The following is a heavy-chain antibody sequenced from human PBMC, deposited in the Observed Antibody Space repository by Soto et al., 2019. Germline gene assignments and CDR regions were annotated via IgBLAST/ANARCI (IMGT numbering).Heavy chain of an antibody. J-gene: IGHJ6*02. V-gene: IGHV1-18*04. Sequence: GSSVRFSCKASGYTFTSYGISWVRQAPGQGLEGMGWVRAYNGNTNYAQTLQGRVTMTTDTSTSTAYMERRSLRPDDTAVYSCARDSAVRYFAWLSRPSYYYYGMDVWGQATTVTVYS. CDR3: ARDSAVRYFAWLSRPSYYYYGMDV. CDR1: GYTFTSYG. D-gene: IGHD3-9*01. CDR2: VRAYNGNT.